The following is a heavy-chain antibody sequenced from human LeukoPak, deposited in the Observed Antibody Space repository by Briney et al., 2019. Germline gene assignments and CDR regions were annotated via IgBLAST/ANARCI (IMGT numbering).Heavy chain of an antibody. D-gene: IGHD1-7*01. Sequence: GSLRLSCAASGFTSDDYGMSWVRQVPGKGLEWVSGIHRNGGRTSYAASVKGRFTISRDNAKNSLYLQMNSLRVEDTGIYHCTRGNSNFDYWGQGTLVTVSS. J-gene: IGHJ4*02. V-gene: IGHV3-20*01. CDR3: TRGNSNFDY. CDR1: GFTSDDYG. CDR2: IHRNGGRT.